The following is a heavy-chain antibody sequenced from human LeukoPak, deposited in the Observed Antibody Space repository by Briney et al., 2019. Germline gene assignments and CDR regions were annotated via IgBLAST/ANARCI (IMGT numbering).Heavy chain of an antibody. CDR2: IYSGGST. D-gene: IGHD3-10*01. Sequence: GGSLRLSCAASGFTVSSNHMSWVRQAPGKGLEWVSLIYSGGSTYYADSVEGRFTISRDNSKNTLYLQMNSLRAEDTAVYYCAKANYYGSGSYGMDVWGQGTTVTVSS. CDR1: GFTVSSNH. V-gene: IGHV3-53*01. CDR3: AKANYYGSGSYGMDV. J-gene: IGHJ6*02.